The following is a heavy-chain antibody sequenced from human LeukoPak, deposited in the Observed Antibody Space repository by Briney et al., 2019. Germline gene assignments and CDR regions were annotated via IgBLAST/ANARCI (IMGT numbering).Heavy chain of an antibody. V-gene: IGHV5-51*01. D-gene: IGHD1-26*01. Sequence: GESLKISCKGSGYSFTSYWIGWVRQMPGKRLEWMGIIYPGDSDTRYSPSFQGQVTISADKSISTAYLQWSSLKASDTAMYYCAGSRSGSYSNFDYWGQGTLVTVSS. CDR3: AGSRSGSYSNFDY. CDR1: GYSFTSYW. CDR2: IYPGDSDT. J-gene: IGHJ4*02.